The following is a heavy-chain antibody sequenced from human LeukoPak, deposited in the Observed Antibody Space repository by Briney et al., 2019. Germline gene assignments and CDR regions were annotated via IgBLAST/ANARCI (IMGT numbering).Heavy chain of an antibody. CDR1: GFPFSAYS. Sequence: GGSLRLSCAASGFPFSAYSMNWVRQAPGKGLEWVSSISGSSSYMFYADSVKGRFTISRDNAKNSLYLQMNSLRAEDTAVYYCAKAYYDSSGYSDYFDYWGQGTLVTVSS. V-gene: IGHV3-21*01. CDR3: AKAYYDSSGYSDYFDY. D-gene: IGHD3-22*01. J-gene: IGHJ4*02. CDR2: ISGSSSYM.